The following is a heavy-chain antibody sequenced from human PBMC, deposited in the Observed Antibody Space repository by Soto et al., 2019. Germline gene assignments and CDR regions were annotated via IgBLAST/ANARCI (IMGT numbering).Heavy chain of an antibody. Sequence: SETLSLTCTVSGGSISSSYWSWIRQPPGKGLEWIGYIYYSGSTNYNPSLKSRVTISVDTSKNQFSLKLSSVTAADTAVYYCARAYYDILTGYMHDYYYGMDVWGQGTTVTVSS. D-gene: IGHD3-9*01. CDR2: IYYSGST. CDR3: ARAYYDILTGYMHDYYYGMDV. J-gene: IGHJ6*02. V-gene: IGHV4-59*01. CDR1: GGSISSSY.